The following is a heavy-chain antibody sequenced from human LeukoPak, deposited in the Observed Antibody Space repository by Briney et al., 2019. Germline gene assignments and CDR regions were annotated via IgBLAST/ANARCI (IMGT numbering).Heavy chain of an antibody. J-gene: IGHJ6*02. D-gene: IGHD3-3*01. CDR3: ARAKIPPWYHDFWSGYYGMDV. V-gene: IGHV3-21*01. Sequence: GGSLRLSCAASGFTFSSYSMNWVRQAPGKGLEWVSSISSSSSYIYYADSVKGRFTISRDNAKNSLYLQMNSLRAEDTAVYYCARAKIPPWYHDFWSGYYGMDVWGQGTTVTVSS. CDR1: GFTFSSYS. CDR2: ISSSSSYI.